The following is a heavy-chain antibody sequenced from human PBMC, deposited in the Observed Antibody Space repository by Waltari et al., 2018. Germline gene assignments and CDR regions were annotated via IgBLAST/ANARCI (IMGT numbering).Heavy chain of an antibody. J-gene: IGHJ4*02. CDR1: GFSFSSSW. CDR3: ARGVVGATRSFDY. D-gene: IGHD1-26*01. V-gene: IGHV3-7*01. Sequence: EVQLVESGGGLVQPGGSLRLSCAASGFSFSSSWMSWVRQAPGKGLGWLANIKQDGSEKYYVDSVKGRFTISRDNAKNSLYLQMNSLRAEDTAVYYCARGVVGATRSFDYWGQGTLVTVSS. CDR2: IKQDGSEK.